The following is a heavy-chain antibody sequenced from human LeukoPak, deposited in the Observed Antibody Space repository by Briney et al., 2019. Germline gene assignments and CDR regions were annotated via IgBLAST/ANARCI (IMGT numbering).Heavy chain of an antibody. J-gene: IGHJ4*02. D-gene: IGHD6-19*01. CDR2: IYYSGST. Sequence: KPSXXXXLTCTXXGGXXSSYYWSWIRQPPGKGLEWIGYIYYSGSTNYNPSLKSRVPISVDSSKNQFSLKLSSVTAADTAVYYCARDQVAVAGMGFDYWGQGTLVTVSS. V-gene: IGHV4-59*01. CDR3: ARDQVAVAGMGFDY. CDR1: GGXXSSYY.